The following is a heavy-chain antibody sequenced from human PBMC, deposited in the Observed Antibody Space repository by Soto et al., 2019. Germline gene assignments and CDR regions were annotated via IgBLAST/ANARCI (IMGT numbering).Heavy chain of an antibody. Sequence: SENLSVTSSVSAGSTTATSSYGGWIRQPPGKGLEWIAAIYYSGNIYHNPSLKSRVTMSIDTSKNQFSLKMSSVTAADTAVYFCARLFRDVYNAVEYWGQGALVT. CDR2: IYYSGNI. V-gene: IGHV4-39*01. CDR3: ARLFRDVYNAVEY. D-gene: IGHD3-3*01. J-gene: IGHJ4*02. CDR1: AGSTTATSSY.